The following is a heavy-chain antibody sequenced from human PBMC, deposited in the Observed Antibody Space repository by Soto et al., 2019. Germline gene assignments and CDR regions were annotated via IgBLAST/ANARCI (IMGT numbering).Heavy chain of an antibody. V-gene: IGHV3-74*01. Sequence: EVQLVESGGGLVQPGGSLRLSCAASGLIFGSYWMHWVRQVPGKGLVWVSRINSDGSSTSYADSVKGRLTISRDNAKNTLYLQMKSLRAEDTAVYYCARGYDYDSSAYYSWGQGTLVTVSS. CDR3: ARGYDYDSSAYYS. CDR1: GLIFGSYW. CDR2: INSDGSST. J-gene: IGHJ4*02. D-gene: IGHD3-22*01.